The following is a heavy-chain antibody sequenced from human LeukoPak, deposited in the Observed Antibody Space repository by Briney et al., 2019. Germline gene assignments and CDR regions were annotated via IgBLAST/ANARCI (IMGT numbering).Heavy chain of an antibody. J-gene: IGHJ4*02. CDR3: ARDGPAYYDSSGYSDY. CDR2: ISTSRSTI. Sequence: GGSLRLSCAASGFTFSSYEMNWVRQAPGKGLEWVSYISTSRSTIYYADSVKGRFTISRDNAKNSLYLQMNSLRAEDTAVYYCARDGPAYYDSSGYSDYWGQGTLVTVSS. D-gene: IGHD3-22*01. V-gene: IGHV3-48*03. CDR1: GFTFSSYE.